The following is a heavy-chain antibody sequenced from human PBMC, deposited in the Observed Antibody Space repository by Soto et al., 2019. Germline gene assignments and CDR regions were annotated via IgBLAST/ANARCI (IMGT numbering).Heavy chain of an antibody. D-gene: IGHD3-22*01. V-gene: IGHV4-34*01. Sequence: SETLSLTCVVSGGSLSDYFWSWIRQPPGMALEWIGEINHLGSTNYNPSLKSRVTISVDTSKNQFSLKLSSVTAADTAVYYCARCDSSGYWRVGAFDIWGQGTMVTVSS. CDR2: INHLGST. CDR1: GGSLSDYF. CDR3: ARCDSSGYWRVGAFDI. J-gene: IGHJ3*02.